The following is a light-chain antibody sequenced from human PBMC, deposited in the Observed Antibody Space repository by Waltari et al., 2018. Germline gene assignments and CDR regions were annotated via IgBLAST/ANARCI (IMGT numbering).Light chain of an antibody. CDR3: SSQSSNNVVL. Sequence: QSALTQPASVSGSPGQSVTIFCTGTSNVVGGYNSVSLYQEHPGQAPRVIIYDVSDRPSGVSDRFSGSKSGNTASLTISGLQAEDEADYYCSSQSSNNVVLFGGGTKLTVL. CDR1: SNVVGGYNS. J-gene: IGLJ2*01. CDR2: DVS. V-gene: IGLV2-14*01.